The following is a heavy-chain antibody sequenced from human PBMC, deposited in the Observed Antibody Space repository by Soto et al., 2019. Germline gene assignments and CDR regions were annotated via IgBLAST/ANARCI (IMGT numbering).Heavy chain of an antibody. V-gene: IGHV1-46*01. CDR2: INPSGGST. Sequence: ASVKVSCKASGGTFSSYAISWVRRAPGQGLEWMGIINPSGGSTSYAQKFQGGVTMTRDTSTSTVYMELSSLRSEDTAVYYCARDRNHYDSSGYYYYYGMDVWGQGTTVTVSS. CDR1: GGTFSSYA. J-gene: IGHJ6*02. CDR3: ARDRNHYDSSGYYYYYGMDV. D-gene: IGHD3-22*01.